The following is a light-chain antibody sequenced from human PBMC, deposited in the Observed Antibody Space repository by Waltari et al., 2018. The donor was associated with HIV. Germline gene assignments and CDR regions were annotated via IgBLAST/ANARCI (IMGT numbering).Light chain of an antibody. Sequence: DIQMTQYLSSLSASVGDRVTISCRASQSISTYLNWYQQKPGRAPKLLIYNGNILQGGVPSRFSGSGSGTDFTLSISSLQPEDFGTYYCQQSYSTLWTFGPGTKV. CDR1: QSISTY. J-gene: IGKJ1*01. CDR2: NGN. V-gene: IGKV1-39*01. CDR3: QQSYSTLWT.